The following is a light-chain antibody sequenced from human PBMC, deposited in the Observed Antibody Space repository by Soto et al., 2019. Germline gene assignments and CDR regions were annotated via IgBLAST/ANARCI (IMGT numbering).Light chain of an antibody. Sequence: EIVLTQSPGTLSLSPGERATLSCRASQSVSSNLLAWYQQKPGQAPRLLIYGVSTRATGVPARFSGSGSGTEFTLTISSLQSEDFAVYYCQQYNNWPPITFGQGTRLEIK. V-gene: IGKV3-15*01. CDR1: QSVSSN. CDR3: QQYNNWPPIT. J-gene: IGKJ5*01. CDR2: GVS.